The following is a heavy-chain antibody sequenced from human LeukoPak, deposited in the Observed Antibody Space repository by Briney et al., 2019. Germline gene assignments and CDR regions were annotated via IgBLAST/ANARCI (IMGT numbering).Heavy chain of an antibody. CDR2: ISPYNGNT. J-gene: IGHJ4*02. Sequence: ASVKDACKASGYTFMSFLLSWVRQAPGQGLEWMGWISPYNGNTNYAQNLQGRVTMTTDTSTNTTYMELRSLRSDDTAVYYCATVGYDDYGWVDDWGEGTLVIVSS. CDR3: ATVGYDDYGWVDD. V-gene: IGHV1-18*01. CDR1: GYTFMSFL. D-gene: IGHD4-17*01.